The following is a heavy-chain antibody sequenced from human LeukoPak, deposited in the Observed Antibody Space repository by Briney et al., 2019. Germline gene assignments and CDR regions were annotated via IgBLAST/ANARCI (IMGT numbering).Heavy chain of an antibody. J-gene: IGHJ3*02. CDR3: ARSRSGYSYDHAAFDI. CDR2: IDYRGST. V-gene: IGHV4-59*01. Sequence: SETLSLTCTVSGGSISSYYWNWIRQPPGKGPEWIAYIDYRGSTTYNPSLKSRVTISVDTSRNQFSLKLSSVTAADTAVYYCARSRSGYSYDHAAFDIWGQGTMVTVSS. CDR1: GGSISSYY. D-gene: IGHD5-18*01.